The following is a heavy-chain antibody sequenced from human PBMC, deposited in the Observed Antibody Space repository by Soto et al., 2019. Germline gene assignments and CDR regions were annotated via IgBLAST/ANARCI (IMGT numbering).Heavy chain of an antibody. J-gene: IGHJ6*02. CDR3: ARKGYCSGGSCFGYYGMDV. D-gene: IGHD2-15*01. CDR1: GYSFTSYW. CDR2: IYPGDSDT. Sequence: GESLKISCKGSGYSFTSYWIGWVRQMPGKGLEWMGIIYPGDSDTRYSPSFQGQVTISADKSISTAYLQWSSLKASDTAMYYCARKGYCSGGSCFGYYGMDVWGQGXTVTVSS. V-gene: IGHV5-51*01.